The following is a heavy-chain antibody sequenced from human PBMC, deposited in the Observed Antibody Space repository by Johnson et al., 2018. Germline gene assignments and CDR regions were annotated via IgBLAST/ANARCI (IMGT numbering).Heavy chain of an antibody. Sequence: VQLVESGGGLVKPGGSLRLSCAASGFTFSNAWMNWVRQAPGKGLEWVGRIKSKTDGGTTDYAAPVKGRFTISRDDSKNTLYLQMSSLKTEDTAVYYCTTDRSSGWYGPYHFDYWGQGTLVTVSS. D-gene: IGHD6-19*01. J-gene: IGHJ4*02. CDR2: IKSKTDGGTT. CDR1: GFTFSNAW. V-gene: IGHV3-15*07. CDR3: TTDRSSGWYGPYHFDY.